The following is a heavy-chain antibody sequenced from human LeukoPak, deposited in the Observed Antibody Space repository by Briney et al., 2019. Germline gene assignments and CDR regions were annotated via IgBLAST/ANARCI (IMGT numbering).Heavy chain of an antibody. CDR2: IYSSGST. CDR1: GGSISSGNYY. V-gene: IGHV4-61*02. Sequence: PSETLSLTCTVSGGSISSGNYYWSWIRQPAGKGLEWIGRIYSSGSTNYNPSLKSRVTISVDTSKNQFSLRLSSVAAADTAVYFCVRTDSSAYTGVDGTFDIWGQGTMVTVSS. CDR3: VRTDSSAYTGVDGTFDI. D-gene: IGHD3-22*01. J-gene: IGHJ3*02.